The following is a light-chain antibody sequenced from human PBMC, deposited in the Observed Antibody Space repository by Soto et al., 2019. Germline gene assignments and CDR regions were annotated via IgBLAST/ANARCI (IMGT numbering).Light chain of an antibody. CDR1: QSVSSSY. CDR3: QQYASSPRYT. J-gene: IGKJ2*01. CDR2: GAS. Sequence: EIVLTQSPGTLSLSPGERATLSCRASQSVSSSYLAGYQQKPGQAPRLLIYGASSRATGIPDRFSGSGSGTDFTLTIRRLETEDFAVYYCQQYASSPRYTFGQGTKLEIK. V-gene: IGKV3-20*01.